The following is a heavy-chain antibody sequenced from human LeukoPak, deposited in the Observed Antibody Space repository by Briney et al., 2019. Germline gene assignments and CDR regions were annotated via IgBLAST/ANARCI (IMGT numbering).Heavy chain of an antibody. CDR1: GGSFSGYY. Sequence: SETLSLTCAVYGGSFSGYYWSWIRRPPGKGLEWIGGINHGGSTNYNPSLKSRLTISVDTSKNQFSLKLSSVTAADTAVYYCARRHIVVVVAATPYGMDVWGQGTTVTVSS. D-gene: IGHD2-15*01. CDR3: ARRHIVVVVAATPYGMDV. J-gene: IGHJ6*02. V-gene: IGHV4-34*01. CDR2: INHGGST.